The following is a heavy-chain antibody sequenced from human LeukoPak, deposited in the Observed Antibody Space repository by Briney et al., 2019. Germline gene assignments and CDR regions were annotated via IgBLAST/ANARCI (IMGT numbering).Heavy chain of an antibody. CDR2: IYSGGST. J-gene: IGHJ4*02. CDR1: GFTVSSNY. CDR3: ARGRDRDGYYFDY. D-gene: IGHD5-24*01. V-gene: IGHV3-53*01. Sequence: PGGSLRLSCAASGFTVSSNYMSWVRQAPGKGLEWVSVIYSGGSTYYADSVKGRFTISRDNSKNTLYLQMNSLRAEDTAVYYCARGRDRDGYYFDYWGQGTLVTVSS.